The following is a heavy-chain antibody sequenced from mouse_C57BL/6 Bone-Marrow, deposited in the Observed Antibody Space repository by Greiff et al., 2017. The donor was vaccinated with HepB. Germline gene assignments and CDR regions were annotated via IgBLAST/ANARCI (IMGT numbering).Heavy chain of an antibody. D-gene: IGHD2-5*01. CDR3: ARSHYSKFDY. CDR1: GYTFTSYG. V-gene: IGHV1-81*01. Sequence: VHLVESGAELARPGASVKLSCKASGYTFTSYGISWVKQRTGQGLEWIGEIYPRSGNTYYNEKFKGKATLTADKSSSTAYMELRSLTSEDSAVYFCARSHYSKFDYWGQGTTLTVSS. J-gene: IGHJ2*01. CDR2: IYPRSGNT.